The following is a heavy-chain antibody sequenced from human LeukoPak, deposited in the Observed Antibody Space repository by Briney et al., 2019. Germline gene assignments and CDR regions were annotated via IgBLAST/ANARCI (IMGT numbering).Heavy chain of an antibody. D-gene: IGHD6-13*01. CDR1: GYTFTRYD. J-gene: IGHJ4*02. Sequence: GASVKVSCKASGYTFTRYDINWVRQATGQGLEWMGWMNPKSGNTGHAQKFQGRVTITRDTSISTVYMELSSLRSEDTAVYYCARGSYSSSWYSVYPYFDYWGQGTLVTVSS. V-gene: IGHV1-8*03. CDR2: MNPKSGNT. CDR3: ARGSYSSSWYSVYPYFDY.